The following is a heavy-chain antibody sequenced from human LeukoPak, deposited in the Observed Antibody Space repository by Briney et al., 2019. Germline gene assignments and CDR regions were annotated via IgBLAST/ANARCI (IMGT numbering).Heavy chain of an antibody. V-gene: IGHV3-15*01. CDR1: GFTFYIDA. D-gene: IGHD3-9*01. Sequence: GGSLRLSCAASGFTFYIDAVCWVRQAPGKGLEWVGRTKSKTDGGTTDYAAPVKGRFTISRDDSKNTLYLQMNSLKTEDTAVYYCTTWDIDILTGYLNDYWGQGTLVTVSS. CDR2: TKSKTDGGTT. J-gene: IGHJ4*02. CDR3: TTWDIDILTGYLNDY.